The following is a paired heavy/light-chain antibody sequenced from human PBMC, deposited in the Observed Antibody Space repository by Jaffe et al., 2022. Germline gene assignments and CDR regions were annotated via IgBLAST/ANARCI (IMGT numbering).Heavy chain of an antibody. CDR1: GFTVSTNY. Sequence: EVQLVETGGGLIQPGGSLRLSCAASGFTVSTNYMSWVRQAPGKGLEWVSVIYSGGSTFHADSVKGRFTISRDNSKNTLYLQMNSLRAEDTAVYFCTGGGDYGYWGQGILVTVSS. CDR2: IYSGGST. V-gene: IGHV3-53*02. D-gene: IGHD4-17*01. J-gene: IGHJ4*02. CDR3: TGGGDYGY.
Light chain of an antibody. J-gene: IGKJ4*01. CDR2: KVS. CDR3: MQGTHWPPT. V-gene: IGKV2-30*01. Sequence: DVVMTQSPLSLPVTLGQPASISCRSSQSLVYSDGNTYLNWFQQRPGQSPRRLIYKVSNRDSGVPDRFSGSGSGTDFTLKISRVEAEDVGVYYCMQGTHWPPTFGGGTKVEIK. CDR1: QSLVYSDGNTY.